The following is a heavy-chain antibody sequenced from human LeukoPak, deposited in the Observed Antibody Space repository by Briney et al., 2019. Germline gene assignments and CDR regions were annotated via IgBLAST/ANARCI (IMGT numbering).Heavy chain of an antibody. CDR1: GYSFTSYC. Sequence: GESLKISCKVSGYSFTSYCIGWVRQMPGKGLEWTGVIYPGDSGPTYSPSFQGQVTISVDKSINTACLQWSSLQASDTAMYYCGMSGDRVPLQDDVFDVWGQGTMVTVST. D-gene: IGHD1-26*01. V-gene: IGHV5-51*01. CDR3: GMSGDRVPLQDDVFDV. J-gene: IGHJ3*01. CDR2: IYPGDSGP.